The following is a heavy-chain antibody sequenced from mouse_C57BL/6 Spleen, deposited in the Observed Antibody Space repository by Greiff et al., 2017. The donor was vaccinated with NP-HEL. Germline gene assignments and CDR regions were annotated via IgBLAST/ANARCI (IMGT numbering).Heavy chain of an antibody. CDR1: GYAFTNYL. Sequence: QVQLQQSGAELVRPGTSVEVSCKASGYAFTNYLIEWVKQRPGQGLEWIGVINPGSGGTNYNEKFKGKATLTADKSSSTAYMQLSSLTSEDSAVYFCARAYYSNYAWFAYWGQGTLVTVSA. D-gene: IGHD2-5*01. CDR2: INPGSGGT. CDR3: ARAYYSNYAWFAY. V-gene: IGHV1-54*01. J-gene: IGHJ3*01.